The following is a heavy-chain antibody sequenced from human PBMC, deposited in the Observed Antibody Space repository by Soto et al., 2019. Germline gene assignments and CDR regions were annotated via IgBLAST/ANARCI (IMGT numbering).Heavy chain of an antibody. CDR3: VMVDNYVTPTPQDV. Sequence: QVQLVQSGDEVKKPGAPVKVSCKASGYIFVNYGIAWVRQAPGQGLEWMGWISPYTGNTHSATKVQGRLTMTTDTSTSTAYMALGRLTSDDTAVYYCVMVDNYVTPTPQDVWGQGTTVTVSS. D-gene: IGHD3-16*01. CDR1: GYIFVNYG. CDR2: ISPYTGNT. J-gene: IGHJ6*02. V-gene: IGHV1-18*01.